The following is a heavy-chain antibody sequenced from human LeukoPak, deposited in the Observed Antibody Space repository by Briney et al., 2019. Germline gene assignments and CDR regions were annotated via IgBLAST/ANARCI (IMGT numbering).Heavy chain of an antibody. J-gene: IGHJ4*02. Sequence: GGSLRLSCAASGFTFSSYWMNWVRQAPGKGLEWVSYISSGGSTIYYADSVKGRFTISRDNAKNSLYLQMNSLRAEDTAVYYCARQRFSTMIVVVIGEFDYWGQGTLVTVSS. CDR1: GFTFSSYW. D-gene: IGHD3-22*01. CDR3: ARQRFSTMIVVVIGEFDY. CDR2: ISSGGSTI. V-gene: IGHV3-48*04.